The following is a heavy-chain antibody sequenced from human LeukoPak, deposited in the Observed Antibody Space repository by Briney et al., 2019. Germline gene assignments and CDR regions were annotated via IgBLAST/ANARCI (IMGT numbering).Heavy chain of an antibody. CDR1: GGSISSYY. CDR2: IYTSGST. D-gene: IGHD1-26*01. Sequence: SSETLSLTCTVSGGSISSYYWSWIRQPAGKGLEWIGRIYTSGSTNYNPSLKSRVTMSVDTSKNQFSLKLSSVTAADTAVYYCARVRGSGSYFSWFDPWGQGTLVTVSS. V-gene: IGHV4-4*07. CDR3: ARVRGSGSYFSWFDP. J-gene: IGHJ5*02.